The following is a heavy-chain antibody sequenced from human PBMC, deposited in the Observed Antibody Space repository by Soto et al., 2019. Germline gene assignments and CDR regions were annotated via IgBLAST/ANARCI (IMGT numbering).Heavy chain of an antibody. CDR1: GFTFSSYS. V-gene: IGHV3-48*01. Sequence: EVQLVESGGGLVQPGGSLRLSCAASGFTFSSYSMNWVRQAPGKGLEWVSYISSSSSTIYYADSVKGRFTISRDNAKNSLYLQMNSLRAEDTAVYYCARDRGYSGYDYYYYGMDVWGQGTTVTVSS. CDR2: ISSSSSTI. CDR3: ARDRGYSGYDYYYYGMDV. D-gene: IGHD5-12*01. J-gene: IGHJ6*02.